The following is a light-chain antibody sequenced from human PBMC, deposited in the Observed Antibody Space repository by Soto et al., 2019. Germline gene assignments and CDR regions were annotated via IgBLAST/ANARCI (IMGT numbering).Light chain of an antibody. CDR3: QSYDSSLSAYVV. CDR2: GNS. V-gene: IGLV1-40*01. J-gene: IGLJ2*01. Sequence: QSVLTQPPSVSGAPGQRVTISCTGSSSNIGAGYDVHWYQQLPRTAPKLLIYGNSNRPSGVPDRFSGSKSGTSASLAITGLQAEDEADYYCQSYDSSLSAYVVFGGGTKLTVL. CDR1: SSNIGAGYD.